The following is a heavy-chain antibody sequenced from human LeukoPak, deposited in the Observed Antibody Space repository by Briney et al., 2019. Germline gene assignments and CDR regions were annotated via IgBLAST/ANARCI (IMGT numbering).Heavy chain of an antibody. Sequence: SVKVSCKASGGTFSSYAISWVRQAPGQGLEWMGGIIPIFGTANYAQKFQGRVTITADESTSTAYMELSSLRSEDTAVYYCARGTGRFLEWLVPLSLWGQGTMVTVSS. CDR2: IIPIFGTA. V-gene: IGHV1-69*01. J-gene: IGHJ3*01. CDR1: GGTFSSYA. CDR3: ARGTGRFLEWLVPLSL. D-gene: IGHD3-3*01.